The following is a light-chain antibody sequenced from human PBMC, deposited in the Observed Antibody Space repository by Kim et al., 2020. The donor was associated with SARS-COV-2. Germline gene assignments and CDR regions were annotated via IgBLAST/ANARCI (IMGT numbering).Light chain of an antibody. CDR2: DKN. V-gene: IGLV3-19*01. J-gene: IGLJ2*01. Sequence: ALGKTVRITCQGDSLRSYYANWYQQKPGQAPVLVIYDKNNRLSGIPARFSGSYSGNTASLTITGAQAGDEAVYYCNSRESGVNHVIFGGGTQLTVL. CDR3: NSRESGVNHVI. CDR1: SLRSYY.